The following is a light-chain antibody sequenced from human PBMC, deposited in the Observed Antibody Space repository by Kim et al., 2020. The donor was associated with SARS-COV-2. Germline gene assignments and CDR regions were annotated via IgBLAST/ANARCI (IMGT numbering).Light chain of an antibody. CDR3: QQYNNWPPLT. Sequence: SPGERPTHSCMSSQSVSSDLAWYQQNPGQAPRLLIYGASTRAAGVPVRFSGSGSGTEFTLTIGSLQSEDFAVYYCQQYNNWPPLTFGGGTKVHIK. J-gene: IGKJ4*01. CDR1: QSVSSD. V-gene: IGKV3-15*01. CDR2: GAS.